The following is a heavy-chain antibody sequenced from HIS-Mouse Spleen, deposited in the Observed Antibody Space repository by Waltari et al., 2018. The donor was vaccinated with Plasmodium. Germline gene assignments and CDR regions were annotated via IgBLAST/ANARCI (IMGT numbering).Heavy chain of an antibody. CDR2: INHSGST. CDR3: ARGLRGHYWYFDL. CDR1: GGSFSGYY. J-gene: IGHJ2*01. D-gene: IGHD3-10*01. V-gene: IGHV4-34*01. Sequence: QVQLQQWGAGLLKPSETLSLTCAVYGGSFSGYYWSWIRQPPGKGPEWIGEINHSGSTNYNPSLNSRGTISVDTSKNQFSLKLSSVTAADTAVYYCARGLRGHYWYFDLWGRGTLVTVSS.